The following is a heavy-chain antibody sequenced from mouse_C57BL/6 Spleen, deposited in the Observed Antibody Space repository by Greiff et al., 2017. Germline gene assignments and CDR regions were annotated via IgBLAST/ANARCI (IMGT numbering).Heavy chain of an antibody. D-gene: IGHD2-1*01. CDR1: GFTFSDYG. CDR2: ISSGSSTI. CDR3: ARRSEGNLDY. J-gene: IGHJ2*01. V-gene: IGHV5-17*01. Sequence: VQLKQSGGGLVKPGGSLKLSCAASGFTFSDYGMHWVRQAPEKGLEWVAYISSGSSTIYYADTVKGRFTISRDNAKNTLFLQMTSLRSEDTAMYYCARRSEGNLDYWGQGTTLTVSS.